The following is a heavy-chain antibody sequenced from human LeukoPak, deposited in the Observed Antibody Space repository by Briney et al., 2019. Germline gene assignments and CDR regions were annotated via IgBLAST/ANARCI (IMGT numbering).Heavy chain of an antibody. CDR2: IFTSGIT. CDR3: ARESSGTYYNPLGYMDV. D-gene: IGHD3-10*01. CDR1: GGSISNYY. J-gene: IGHJ6*03. Sequence: SETLSLTCTVSGGSISNYYWNWNRQPAGKGLEWIGRIFTSGITNYNPSLKSRVTMSVDTSKNQFSLSLSSVTAADTAVYYCARESSGTYYNPLGYMDVWGKGTTVSVSS. V-gene: IGHV4-4*07.